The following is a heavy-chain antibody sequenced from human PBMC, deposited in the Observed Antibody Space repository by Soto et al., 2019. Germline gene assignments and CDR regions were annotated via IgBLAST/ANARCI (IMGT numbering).Heavy chain of an antibody. V-gene: IGHV3-15*07. D-gene: IGHD3-3*01. CDR1: GFSFNNVW. J-gene: IGHJ4*02. CDR2: IKSKADGETT. Sequence: EVQLVESGGGLVKPGGSLGLSCGASGFSFNNVWMHWVRQAQGRGLEWVGRIKSKADGETTEYAEPVKGRFTVSRDDSKNTLYLQMNSLKTEDTAVYYCIGYYDLGSGHTPLWGQGTLVTVSS. CDR3: IGYYDLGSGHTPL.